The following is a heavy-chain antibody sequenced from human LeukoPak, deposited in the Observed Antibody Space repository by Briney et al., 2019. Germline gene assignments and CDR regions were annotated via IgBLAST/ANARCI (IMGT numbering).Heavy chain of an antibody. V-gene: IGHV4-34*01. Sequence: PSETLSLTCAVYGGSFSGYYWSWIRQPPGKGLEWIGEINHSGSTNYNPSLKSRVTISVDTSKNQFSLKLSSVTAADTAVYYCARDRGEDGYNTIDIWGQGTMVTVSS. J-gene: IGHJ3*02. D-gene: IGHD5-24*01. CDR1: GGSFSGYY. CDR3: ARDRGEDGYNTIDI. CDR2: INHSGST.